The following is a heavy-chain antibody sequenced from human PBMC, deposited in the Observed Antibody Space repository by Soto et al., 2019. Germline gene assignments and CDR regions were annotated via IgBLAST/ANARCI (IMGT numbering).Heavy chain of an antibody. V-gene: IGHV1-18*01. Sequence: QVQLVQSGTEVKKPGGSVKVSCKASGYTFRSYGISWVRQAPGQGLEWMGWISGYNGNTHYSQKFQGKVTMTTDTSTSTAYMELRNLRSDDTAVYYCAKADSNYAGRFSYYYMDVWGTGTMVTVSS. CDR3: AKADSNYAGRFSYYYMDV. CDR2: ISGYNGNT. CDR1: GYTFRSYG. J-gene: IGHJ6*03. D-gene: IGHD4-4*01.